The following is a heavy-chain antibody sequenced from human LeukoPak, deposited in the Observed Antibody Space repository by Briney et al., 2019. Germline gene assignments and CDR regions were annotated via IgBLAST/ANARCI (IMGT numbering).Heavy chain of an antibody. D-gene: IGHD5-18*01. CDR3: ARGPLDTAVATYYFDY. CDR2: INHSGST. Sequence: SETLSLTCAVYGGSFSGYYWSWIRQPPGKGLEWIGEINHSGSTNYNPSLKSRVTISVDTSKNQFSLKLRSVTAADTAVYYCARGPLDTAVATYYFDYWAQGTLVTVSS. V-gene: IGHV4-34*01. J-gene: IGHJ4*02. CDR1: GGSFSGYY.